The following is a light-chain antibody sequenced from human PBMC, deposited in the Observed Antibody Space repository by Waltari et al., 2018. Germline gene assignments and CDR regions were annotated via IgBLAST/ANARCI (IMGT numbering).Light chain of an antibody. CDR3: CSYAGNYVWV. CDR1: STDIGRYCI. J-gene: IGLJ3*02. CDR2: DVS. Sequence: SALTQPAAVSGSPGQSLTISCIGASTDIGRYCIVSWYQQHPGNAPKPVISDVSKRPSGVSDRFSGSKSGDTASLTISGLQFEDEADYYCCSYAGNYVWVFGGGTRLTVL. V-gene: IGLV2-23*02.